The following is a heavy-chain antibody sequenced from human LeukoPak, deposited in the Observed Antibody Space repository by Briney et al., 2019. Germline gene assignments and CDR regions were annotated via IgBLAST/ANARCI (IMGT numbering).Heavy chain of an antibody. V-gene: IGHV4-59*01. CDR2: IYYNGIT. CDR3: ARAGGYGSGNSA. J-gene: IGHJ4*02. D-gene: IGHD3-10*01. Sequence: SETLSLTCTVSGGSISSYYWSWIRQPPGKGLEWIGYIYYNGITNYNPSLTSRVTISVDTSKNQFSLKLSSVTAADTAVYYCARAGGYGSGNSARGQGTLVTVSS. CDR1: GGSISSYY.